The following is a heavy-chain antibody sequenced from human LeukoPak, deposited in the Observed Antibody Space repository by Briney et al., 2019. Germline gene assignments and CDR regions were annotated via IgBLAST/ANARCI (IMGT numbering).Heavy chain of an antibody. D-gene: IGHD3-22*01. CDR2: IIPIFGTA. J-gene: IGHJ3*02. CDR1: GGTFSSYA. V-gene: IGHV1-69*06. Sequence: SLKVSCKASGGTFSSYAISWVRQAPGQGLEWMGGIIPIFGTANYAQKFQGRVTITADKSTSTAYMELSSLRSEDTAVYYCARDRNQLLRAFDIWGQGTMVTVSS. CDR3: ARDRNQLLRAFDI.